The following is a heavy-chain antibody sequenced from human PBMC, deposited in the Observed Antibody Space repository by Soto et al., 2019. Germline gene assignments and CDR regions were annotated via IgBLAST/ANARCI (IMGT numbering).Heavy chain of an antibody. J-gene: IGHJ6*02. D-gene: IGHD5-12*01. CDR3: ARGAEYSGYDLGWVLYYYYGMDV. CDR1: GYTLTELS. V-gene: IGHV1-24*01. CDR2: FDPEDGET. Sequence: ASVKVSCKVSGYTLTELSMHWVRQAPGKGLEWMGGFDPEDGETIYAQKFQGRVTMTEDTSTDTAYMELSSLRSDDTAVYYCARGAEYSGYDLGWVLYYYYGMDVWGQGTAVTVSS.